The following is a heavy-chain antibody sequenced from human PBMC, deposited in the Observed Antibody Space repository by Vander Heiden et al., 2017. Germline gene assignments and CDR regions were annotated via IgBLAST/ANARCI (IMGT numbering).Heavy chain of an antibody. CDR2: IYPGDSDT. J-gene: IGHJ2*01. CDR1: GYSFTSYW. D-gene: IGHD5-12*01. V-gene: IGHV5-51*01. CDR3: ARLPAYHYNQGWYFDL. Sequence: EVQLVQSGAEVKKPGESLKISCKGSGYSFTSYWIGWVRQMPGKGQEWMGIIYPGDSDTRYSPSFQGQVTISADKSISTAFLQWSSLKASDTAMYYCARLPAYHYNQGWYFDLWGRGTLVTVSS.